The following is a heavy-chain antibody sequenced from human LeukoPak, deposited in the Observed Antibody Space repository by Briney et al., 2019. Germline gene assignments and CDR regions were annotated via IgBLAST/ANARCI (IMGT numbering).Heavy chain of an antibody. CDR1: GFTVSSNY. CDR3: AKDFRCSGGSCHNFDY. D-gene: IGHD2-15*01. J-gene: IGHJ4*02. V-gene: IGHV3-66*02. Sequence: QAGGSLRLSCAASGFTVSSNYMSWVRQAPGKGLEWVSVIYSGGSTYYADSVKGRFTISRDNSKNTLYLQMNSLRAEDTAVYYCAKDFRCSGGSCHNFDYWGQGTLVTVSS. CDR2: IYSGGST.